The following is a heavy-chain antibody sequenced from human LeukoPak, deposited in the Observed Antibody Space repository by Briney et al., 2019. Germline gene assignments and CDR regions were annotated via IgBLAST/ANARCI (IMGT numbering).Heavy chain of an antibody. CDR2: IQDDESNK. CDR1: GFIFSSFG. D-gene: IGHD2-15*01. J-gene: IGHJ6*03. CDR3: AKQMVERPYYYYMDV. Sequence: PGGSLRLSCAASGFIFSSFGMHWVRQAPGKGREWVAFIQDDESNKFYADSVKGRFTISRDNSKNTLFLQMNSLRPEDTALYYCAKQMVERPYYYYMDVWGKGTTVTVSS. V-gene: IGHV3-30*02.